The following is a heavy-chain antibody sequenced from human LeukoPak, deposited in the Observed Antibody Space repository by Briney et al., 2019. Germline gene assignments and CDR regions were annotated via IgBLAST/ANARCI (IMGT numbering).Heavy chain of an antibody. Sequence: SETLSLTCTVSGGSISNYYWSWIRQPPGKGLEWIGYIYSSGSTYYNPSLKSRVTISVDRSKNQFSLKLSSVTAADTAVYYCARDRLSVTPRYFDLWGRGTLVTVSS. CDR2: IYSSGST. V-gene: IGHV4-59*12. CDR1: GGSISNYY. D-gene: IGHD4-23*01. J-gene: IGHJ2*01. CDR3: ARDRLSVTPRYFDL.